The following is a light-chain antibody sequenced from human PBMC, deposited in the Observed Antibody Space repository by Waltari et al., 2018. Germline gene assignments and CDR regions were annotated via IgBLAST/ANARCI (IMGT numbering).Light chain of an antibody. J-gene: IGKJ1*01. CDR2: AAS. Sequence: DIQMTQSPSSLSASVGDRVTITCRASQSISSYFYWYQQKPEKAPQLLIYAASSLQSGVPSRFSGRGSGTDFTLTITSLQPEDFATYYCQQGHSTPRTFGQGTKVEIK. V-gene: IGKV1-39*01. CDR3: QQGHSTPRT. CDR1: QSISSY.